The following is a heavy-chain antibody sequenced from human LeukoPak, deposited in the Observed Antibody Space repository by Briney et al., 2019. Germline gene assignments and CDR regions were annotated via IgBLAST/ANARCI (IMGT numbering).Heavy chain of an antibody. CDR3: ARDLSDYGDFPYFDY. V-gene: IGHV3-74*01. J-gene: IGHJ4*02. CDR2: INSDGSST. D-gene: IGHD4-17*01. CDR1: GFTFSSYW. Sequence: GGALRLSRAASGFTFSSYWMHWVRPAPGKGLVWVSRINSDGSSTSYADSVKGRFTISRDNAKNTLYLQMNSLRAEDTAVYYCARDLSDYGDFPYFDYWGQGTLVTVSS.